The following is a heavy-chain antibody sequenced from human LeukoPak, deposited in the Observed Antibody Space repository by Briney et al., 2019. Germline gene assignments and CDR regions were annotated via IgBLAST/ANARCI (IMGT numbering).Heavy chain of an antibody. D-gene: IGHD2-8*01. CDR3: TKDRYCTTTFCPLDY. J-gene: IGHJ4*02. CDR2: ISRDGGST. CDR1: GFTFDDYT. Sequence: GGSLRLSCAASGFTFDDYTFHWVRQPPGRGLEWVSLISRDGGSTYYADSVRGPFTISRDNSKNSLYLQMNSLRTEDTALYYCTKDRYCTTTFCPLDYWGQGTLVTVSS. V-gene: IGHV3-43*01.